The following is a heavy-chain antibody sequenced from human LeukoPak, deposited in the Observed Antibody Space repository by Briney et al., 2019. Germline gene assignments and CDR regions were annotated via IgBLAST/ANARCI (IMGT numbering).Heavy chain of an antibody. D-gene: IGHD3-22*01. CDR2: ISSSSGYI. CDR1: GFTFSSYS. V-gene: IGHV3-21*06. J-gene: IGHJ3*02. CDR3: ARGTLPDYFDSLDDAFDI. Sequence: GGSLRLSCAASGFTFSSYSMNWVRQAPGKGLEWVSSISSSSGYIYYADSVKGRFTISRDNAKNSLYLQMNSLRAEDTAVYYCARGTLPDYFDSLDDAFDIWAQGTMVTVSS.